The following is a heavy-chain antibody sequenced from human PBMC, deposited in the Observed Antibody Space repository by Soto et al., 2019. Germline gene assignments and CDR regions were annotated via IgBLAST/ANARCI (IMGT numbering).Heavy chain of an antibody. D-gene: IGHD4-17*01. J-gene: IGHJ4*02. V-gene: IGHV4-59*13. CDR2: IYCRGRT. CDR3: ARVGGEEFGDFGGFDY. CDR1: GYTFTGYY. Sequence: SCKASGYTFTGYYMHCVRQAPGQGPGWIGYIYCRGRTNYNPPLKSRGSKTVETSKNHFSLQLRSVHAADTAVYYCARVGGEEFGDFGGFDYWGQGTLVTVSS.